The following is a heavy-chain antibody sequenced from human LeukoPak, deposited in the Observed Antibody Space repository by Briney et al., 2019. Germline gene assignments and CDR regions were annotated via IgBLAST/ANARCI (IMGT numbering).Heavy chain of an antibody. J-gene: IGHJ3*02. CDR3: ARAARGYSGYGYAFDI. D-gene: IGHD5-12*01. CDR2: ISAYNGNT. V-gene: IGHV1-18*01. Sequence: ASVKVSCKASGYTFTSYGISWVRQAPGQGLEWMGWISAYNGNTNYAQKFQGRVTITADKSTSTAYMELSSLRSEDTAVYYCARAARGYSGYGYAFDIWGQGTMVTVSS. CDR1: GYTFTSYG.